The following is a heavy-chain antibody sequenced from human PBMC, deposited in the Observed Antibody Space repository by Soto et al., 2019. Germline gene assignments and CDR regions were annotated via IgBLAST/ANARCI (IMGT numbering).Heavy chain of an antibody. CDR1: EFTFSKYW. D-gene: IGHD3-16*01. CDR3: VCGGNYFVY. J-gene: IGHJ4*02. Sequence: EVQLVESGGGLVQPGGSLRLSCAASEFTFSKYWMTWVRQSPGKGLEWVANINQDGSERYYVDSVRGRFTISRDNAITSLYLQMNSLRAEDTAVYYCVCGGNYFVYWGQGTLVTVSP. CDR2: INQDGSER. V-gene: IGHV3-7*01.